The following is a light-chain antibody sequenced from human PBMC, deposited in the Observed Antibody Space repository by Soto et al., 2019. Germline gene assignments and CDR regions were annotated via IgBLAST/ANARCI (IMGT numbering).Light chain of an antibody. V-gene: IGKV3-15*01. CDR2: GAS. J-gene: IGKJ2*01. Sequence: EIVMTQSPATLSVSPGERATLSCTASQSVSSNLAWYQQKPGQAPRLLIYGASTRATGIPARFSGSGSGTEFTLTISSLQSEDFAAYYCQQYNNWPPYTFGQGTKLEIK. CDR3: QQYNNWPPYT. CDR1: QSVSSN.